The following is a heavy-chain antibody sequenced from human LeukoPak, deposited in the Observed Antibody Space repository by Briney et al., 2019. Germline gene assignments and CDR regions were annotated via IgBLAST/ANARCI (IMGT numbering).Heavy chain of an antibody. D-gene: IGHD3-3*01. V-gene: IGHV3-23*01. J-gene: IGHJ4*02. CDR1: GFTFSSYA. Sequence: PGGSLRLSCAASGFTFSSYAMSWVRQAPGKGLEWVSAISCSGGSRYYADSVKGRFTISRENSKNTLYVQKNSLRADDTAVCYWASILFGVPDIVFWGEGTLVTVSS. CDR2: ISCSGGSR. CDR3: ASILFGVPDIVF.